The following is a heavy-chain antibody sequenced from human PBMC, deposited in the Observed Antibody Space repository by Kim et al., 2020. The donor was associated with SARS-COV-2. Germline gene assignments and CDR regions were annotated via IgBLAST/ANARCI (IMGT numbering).Heavy chain of an antibody. CDR2: INAGNGDT. Sequence: ASVKVSCKTSGYTFTNYAVHWVRQAPGQGLEWMGWINAGNGDTRYSQRLQGRVTITSDTSASTAYMELTNLRSDDSSVFYCARTPVAGTSPYEYWGQGTL. D-gene: IGHD6-19*01. CDR3: ARTPVAGTSPYEY. J-gene: IGHJ1*01. CDR1: GYTFTNYA. V-gene: IGHV1-3*01.